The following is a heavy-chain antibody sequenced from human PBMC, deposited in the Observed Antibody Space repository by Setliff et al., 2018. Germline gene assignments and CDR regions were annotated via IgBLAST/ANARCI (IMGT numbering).Heavy chain of an antibody. CDR3: AGDSSSSIAFDY. J-gene: IGHJ4*02. CDR1: GGTFSSYG. V-gene: IGHV1-69*05. CDR2: TIPIFGST. Sequence: GASVKVSYKASGGTFSSYGISWVRQAPGQGLEWMGGTIPIFGSTNYAQKFQGRVTITTDKSTSTAYMELSSLRSEDTAIYYCAGDSSSSIAFDYWGQGTLVTVSS. D-gene: IGHD6-6*01.